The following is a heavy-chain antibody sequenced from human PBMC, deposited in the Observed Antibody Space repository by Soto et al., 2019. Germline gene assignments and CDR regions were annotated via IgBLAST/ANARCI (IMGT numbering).Heavy chain of an antibody. CDR2: INSDGSST. Sequence: GGSLSLSCAASGFTFSSYWLHWVRQAPGKGLVWVSRINSDGSSTSYADSVKGRFTISRDNAKNTLYLQMNSLRAEDTAVYYCARVSSGPDAFDIWGQGTMVTVSS. CDR3: ARVSSGPDAFDI. V-gene: IGHV3-74*01. CDR1: GFTFSSYW. J-gene: IGHJ3*02. D-gene: IGHD3-10*01.